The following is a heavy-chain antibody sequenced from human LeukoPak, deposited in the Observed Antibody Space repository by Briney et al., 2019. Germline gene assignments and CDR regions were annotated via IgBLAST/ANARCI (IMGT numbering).Heavy chain of an antibody. CDR2: IKQDGSEK. J-gene: IGHJ2*01. CDR1: GFTFSSFW. Sequence: GGSLRLSCAASGFTFSSFWMSWVGQAAGKGLEWVGNIKQDGSEKYYVDSVKGRFTVSRDNAENSLYLQMNSLRAEDTAVYYCARGYCSGGSCFSSTGNFDLWGRGTLVTVSS. CDR3: ARGYCSGGSCFSSTGNFDL. V-gene: IGHV3-7*04. D-gene: IGHD2-15*01.